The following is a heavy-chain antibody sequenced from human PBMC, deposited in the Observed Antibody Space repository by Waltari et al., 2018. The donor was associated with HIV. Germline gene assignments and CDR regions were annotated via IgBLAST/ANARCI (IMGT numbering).Heavy chain of an antibody. V-gene: IGHV3-30*04. CDR2: ISYDGSNK. CDR1: GFTFSSYA. Sequence: QVQLVESGGGVVQPGRSLRLSCAASGFTFSSYAMHWFRQAPGKGLEWVAVISYDGSNKYYADSVKGRFTISRDNSKNTLYLQMNSLRAEDTAVYYCARGTGIAAATFTDYWGQGTLVTVSS. CDR3: ARGTGIAAATFTDY. D-gene: IGHD6-13*01. J-gene: IGHJ4*02.